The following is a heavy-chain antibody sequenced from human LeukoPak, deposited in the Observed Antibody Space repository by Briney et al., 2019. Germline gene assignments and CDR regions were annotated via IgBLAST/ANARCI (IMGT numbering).Heavy chain of an antibody. CDR2: IIPIFGTA. D-gene: IGHD2-2*01. CDR3: ARLVVVPAATYDY. CDR1: GGTFSSYA. J-gene: IGHJ4*02. Sequence: SVKVSCKASGGTFSSYAISWVRQAPAQGLEWMGGIIPIFGTANYAQKFQGRVTITADESTSTAYMELSSLRSEDTAVYYCARLVVVPAATYDYWGQGTLVTVSS. V-gene: IGHV1-69*13.